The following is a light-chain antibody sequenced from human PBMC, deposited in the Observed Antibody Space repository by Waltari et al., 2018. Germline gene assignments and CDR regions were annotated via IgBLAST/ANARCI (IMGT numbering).Light chain of an antibody. Sequence: SYELTQPPSVSVSPGQTASITCSGDKLGEKYSCWYQQRPGQSPLLVIYQDNKRPSGIPERFSGSNYGNTATLTISGTQAVDEADYYCQAWDSSTVVFGGGTKLTVL. V-gene: IGLV3-1*01. CDR1: KLGEKY. CDR2: QDN. CDR3: QAWDSSTVV. J-gene: IGLJ2*01.